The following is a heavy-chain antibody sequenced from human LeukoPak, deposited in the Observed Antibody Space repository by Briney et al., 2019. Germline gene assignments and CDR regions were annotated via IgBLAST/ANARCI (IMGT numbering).Heavy chain of an antibody. Sequence: SETLSLTCAVYGGSFSGYYWSWIRQPPGKGLEWIGEINHSGSTNYNPSLESRVTISVDTSKNQFSLKLSSVTAADTAVYYCARNTVEYYDSSGYIDYWGQGTLVTVSS. CDR1: GGSFSGYY. CDR3: ARNTVEYYDSSGYIDY. D-gene: IGHD3-22*01. J-gene: IGHJ4*02. V-gene: IGHV4-34*01. CDR2: INHSGST.